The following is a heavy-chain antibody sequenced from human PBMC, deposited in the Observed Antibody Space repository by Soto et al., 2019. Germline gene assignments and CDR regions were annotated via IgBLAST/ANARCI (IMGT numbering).Heavy chain of an antibody. J-gene: IGHJ6*02. CDR2: IYYSGST. Sequence: PSETLSLTCTVSGGSISSGDYYWSWIRQPPGKGLEWIGYIYYSGSTYYNPSLKSRVTISVDTSKNQFSLKLSSVTAADTAVYYCARADCGGDCPGPYYYGMDVWGQGTTVTVSS. CDR1: GGSISSGDYY. V-gene: IGHV4-30-4*01. CDR3: ARADCGGDCPGPYYYGMDV. D-gene: IGHD2-21*02.